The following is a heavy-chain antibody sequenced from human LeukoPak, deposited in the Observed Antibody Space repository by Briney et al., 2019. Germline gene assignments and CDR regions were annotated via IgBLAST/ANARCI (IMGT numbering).Heavy chain of an antibody. J-gene: IGHJ3*02. V-gene: IGHV3-7*01. Sequence: QPGGSLRLPCVASGFSFGSYWMSWVRQAPGKGLEWVANIKQDGSEQYSVDSVKGRFTSSRDNAKNSLYLQMNSLRVDDTAMYYCASTGGYKNAFDIWGQGTMVTVSS. CDR2: IKQDGSEQ. D-gene: IGHD5-24*01. CDR3: ASTGGYKNAFDI. CDR1: GFSFGSYW.